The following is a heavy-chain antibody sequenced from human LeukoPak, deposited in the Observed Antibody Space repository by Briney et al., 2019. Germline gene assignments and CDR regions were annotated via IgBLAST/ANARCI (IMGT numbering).Heavy chain of an antibody. V-gene: IGHV4-34*01. D-gene: IGHD6-19*01. CDR1: GGSFSGYY. Sequence: SETLSLTCAVYGGSFSGYYWSWIRQPPGKGLEWIGEINHSGSTNYNPSLKSRVTISVDTSKNQFSLKLSSVTAADTAVYYCARPRGYSSGWYSDWGQGTLVTVSS. CDR3: ARPRGYSSGWYSD. J-gene: IGHJ4*02. CDR2: INHSGST.